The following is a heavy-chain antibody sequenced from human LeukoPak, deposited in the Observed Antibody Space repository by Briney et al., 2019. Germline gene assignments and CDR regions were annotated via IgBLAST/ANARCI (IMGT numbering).Heavy chain of an antibody. D-gene: IGHD6-13*01. CDR1: GYTFTGYY. V-gene: IGHV1-2*02. J-gene: IGHJ5*02. CDR2: INPNSGGT. Sequence: ASVKVSCKASGYTFTGYYMHWVRQAPGQWLEWMGWINPNSGGTNYAQKFQGRVTMTRDTSISTAYMELSRLRSDDTAVYYCARGSKRYSSSWRLYNWFDPWGQGTLVTVSS. CDR3: ARGSKRYSSSWRLYNWFDP.